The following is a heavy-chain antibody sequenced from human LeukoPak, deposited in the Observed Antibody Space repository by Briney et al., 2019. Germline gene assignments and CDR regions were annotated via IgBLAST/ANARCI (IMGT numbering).Heavy chain of an antibody. J-gene: IGHJ6*02. CDR3: ARPRRRYYYCGMDV. CDR1: GYTFNSFG. Sequence: ASVKVSCKASGYTFNSFGINWMRQAPGQGLEWMGWINVYGGHAKYAQKFLGRVSLTTDTSTSTAYMELRSLTSDDTAVYFCARPRRRYYYCGMDVWGQGTSVTVPS. V-gene: IGHV1-18*01. CDR2: INVYGGHA.